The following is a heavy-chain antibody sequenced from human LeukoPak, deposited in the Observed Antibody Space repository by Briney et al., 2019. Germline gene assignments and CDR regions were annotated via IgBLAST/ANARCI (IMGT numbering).Heavy chain of an antibody. D-gene: IGHD6-19*01. J-gene: IGHJ1*01. CDR2: INPNSGGT. CDR3: AREGAGTYRYFQH. CDR1: GYTFTGYY. V-gene: IGHV1-2*02. Sequence: GASVKVSCKASGYTFTGYYMHWVRQAPGQGLEWMGWINPNSGGTNYAQKFQGRVTMTRDTSISTAYMELSRLRSEDTAVYYCAREGAGTYRYFQHWGQGTLVTVSS.